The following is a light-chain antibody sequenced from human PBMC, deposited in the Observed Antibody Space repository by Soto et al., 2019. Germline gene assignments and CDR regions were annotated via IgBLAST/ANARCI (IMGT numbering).Light chain of an antibody. CDR1: QSISSSF. CDR3: QQYGSSPPLT. J-gene: IGKJ4*01. Sequence: EFVLTQSPGKLSLSPGERATLSCRASQSISSSFLAWYQQKPGQAPRLLIYGASSRGTGIPDRFSGSGSGTDFTLTISRMETEDFAVYYCQQYGSSPPLTFGGGTKVEIK. V-gene: IGKV3-20*01. CDR2: GAS.